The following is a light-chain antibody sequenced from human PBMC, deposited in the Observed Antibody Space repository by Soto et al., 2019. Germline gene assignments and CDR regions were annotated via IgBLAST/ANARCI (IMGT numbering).Light chain of an antibody. J-gene: IGLJ1*01. Sequence: QSVLTQSPSVSAAPGQKVTISCSGSSSNIGNNYVSWYQQLSGEPHRFSGSKSGTSASLAISGLQSEDEADYYCATWDDSLNGYVFGTGTKVTVL. V-gene: IGLV1-36*01. CDR1: SSNIGNNY. CDR3: ATWDDSLNGYV.